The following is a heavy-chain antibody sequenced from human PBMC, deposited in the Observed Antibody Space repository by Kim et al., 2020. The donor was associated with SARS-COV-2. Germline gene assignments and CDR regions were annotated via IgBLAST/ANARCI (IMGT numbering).Heavy chain of an antibody. CDR2: IWYDGSNK. CDR1: GFTFSSYG. J-gene: IGHJ4*02. Sequence: GGSLRLSCAASGFTFSSYGMHWVRQAPGKGLEWVAVIWYDGSNKYYADSVKGRFTISRDNSKNTLYLQMNSLRAEDTAVYYCARGGYYDILTGYYHLWWVDYWGQGTLVTVSS. CDR3: ARGGYYDILTGYYHLWWVDY. D-gene: IGHD3-9*01. V-gene: IGHV3-33*01.